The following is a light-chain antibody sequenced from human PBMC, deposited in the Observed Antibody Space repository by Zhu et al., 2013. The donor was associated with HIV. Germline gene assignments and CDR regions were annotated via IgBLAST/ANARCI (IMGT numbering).Light chain of an antibody. CDR2: WAS. Sequence: DIVMTQSPDSLAVSLGERATINCKSSQSVLYSSNNLNYLAWYQLKPGQPPKLLIYWASTRESGVPDRFSGSGSGTDFTLTITSLQPEDIATYYCQQYDSLPITFGQGTRLEIK. CDR3: QQYDSLPIT. CDR1: QSVLYSSNNLNY. V-gene: IGKV4-1*01. J-gene: IGKJ5*01.